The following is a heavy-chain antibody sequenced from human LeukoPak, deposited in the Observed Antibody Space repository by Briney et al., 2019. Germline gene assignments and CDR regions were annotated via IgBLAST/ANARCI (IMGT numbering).Heavy chain of an antibody. CDR3: ARPYCSSTSCYRGWFDP. D-gene: IGHD2-2*02. V-gene: IGHV1-69*06. CDR2: IIPIFGTA. J-gene: IGHJ5*02. CDR1: GGTFSSYA. Sequence: SVKVSCKASGGTFSSYAISWVRQAPGQGLEWMGGIIPIFGTANYAQKFQGRVTITADKSTSTAYMELSSLRSEDTAVYYCARPYCSSTSCYRGWFDPWGQGTLVTVSS.